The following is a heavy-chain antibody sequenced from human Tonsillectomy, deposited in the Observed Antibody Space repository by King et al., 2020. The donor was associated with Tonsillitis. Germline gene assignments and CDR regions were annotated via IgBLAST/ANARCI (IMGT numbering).Heavy chain of an antibody. Sequence: QLQLQESGPGLVKPSETLSLTCTVSGGSISSYYWSWIRQPPGKGLEWIGYIYYSGSTNYNPSLKSRVTISVDTSKNQFSLKLSSVTAADTAVYYCARAPYGDYHFDYWGQGTLVTVSS. CDR1: GGSISSYY. D-gene: IGHD4-17*01. V-gene: IGHV4-59*01. CDR2: IYYSGST. J-gene: IGHJ4*02. CDR3: ARAPYGDYHFDY.